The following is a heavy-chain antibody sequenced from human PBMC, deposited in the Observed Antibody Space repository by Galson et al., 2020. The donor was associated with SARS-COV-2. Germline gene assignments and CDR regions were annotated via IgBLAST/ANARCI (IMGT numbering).Heavy chain of an antibody. CDR3: ALARGGFNSVCLFDY. CDR1: GFTFSNYA. J-gene: IGHJ4*02. Sequence: GESLKIYCAASGFTFSNYAMSWLRKAPGKGLQCVPGTTISGGNTYYADSVKGRLHIPRDDSKDTLFLQMNSRGAEDTALYCCALARGGFNSVCLFDYWGQRTLVTVSS. V-gene: IGHV3-23*01. D-gene: IGHD3-16*01. CDR2: TTISGGNT.